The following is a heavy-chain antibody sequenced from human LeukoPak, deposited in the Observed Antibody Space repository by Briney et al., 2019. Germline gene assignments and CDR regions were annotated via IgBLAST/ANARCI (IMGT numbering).Heavy chain of an antibody. CDR2: VYDIGST. CDR3: AREVVAAPGTVDY. D-gene: IGHD6-13*01. V-gene: IGHV4-59*11. J-gene: IGHJ4*02. CDR1: GGSIGSHY. Sequence: SETLSLTCTVSGGSIGSHYWTWIRQTPRKGLEWIGYVYDIGSTKYNPSLKSRVTISVDTSKNQSSLKLTSVTAADTAVYYCAREVVAAPGTVDYWGQGTLVTVSS.